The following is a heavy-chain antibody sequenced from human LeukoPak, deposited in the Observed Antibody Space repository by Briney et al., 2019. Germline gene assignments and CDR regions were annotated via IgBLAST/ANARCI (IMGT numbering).Heavy chain of an antibody. CDR2: ISSSSSYI. Sequence: GGSLRLSCAASGFTFSSYSMNWVRQAPGKGLEWASSISSSSSYIYYADSVKGRFTISRDNAKNSLYLQMNSLRAEDTAVYYCARDTLRGVPNWFDPWGQGTLVTVSS. CDR3: ARDTLRGVPNWFDP. J-gene: IGHJ5*02. CDR1: GFTFSSYS. V-gene: IGHV3-21*01. D-gene: IGHD3-10*01.